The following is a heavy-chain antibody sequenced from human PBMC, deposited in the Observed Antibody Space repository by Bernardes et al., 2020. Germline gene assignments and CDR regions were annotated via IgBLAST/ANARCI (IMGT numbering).Heavy chain of an antibody. Sequence: GGSLRLSCAASGFTFSSYSMNWVRQAPGKGLEWVSSISSSSSYIYYADSVKGRFTISRDNAKNSLYLQMNSLRAEDTAVYYCARDAKDIVVVVDATDLSKWFDPWVQGTLVTVSS. J-gene: IGHJ5*02. CDR3: ARDAKDIVVVVDATDLSKWFDP. CDR1: GFTFSSYS. D-gene: IGHD2-15*01. V-gene: IGHV3-21*01. CDR2: ISSSSSYI.